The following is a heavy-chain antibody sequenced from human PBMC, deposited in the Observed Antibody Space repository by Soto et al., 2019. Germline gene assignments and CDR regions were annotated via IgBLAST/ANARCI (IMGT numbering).Heavy chain of an antibody. V-gene: IGHV4-31*03. J-gene: IGHJ4*02. CDR3: ARDSSAAAAGTSPYYFDY. CDR2: IYYSGST. D-gene: IGHD6-13*01. Sequence: LSLTCTVSGGSISSGGYYWSWIRQHPGKGLEWIGYIYYSGSTYYNPSLKSRVTISVDTSKNQFSLKLSSVTAADTAVYYCARDSSAAAAGTSPYYFDYWGQGTLVTVSS. CDR1: GGSISSGGYY.